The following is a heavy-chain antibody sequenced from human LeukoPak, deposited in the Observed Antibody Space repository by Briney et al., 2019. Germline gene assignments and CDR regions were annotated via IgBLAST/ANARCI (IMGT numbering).Heavy chain of an antibody. CDR2: MSPSSSNT. CDR1: GYTFTRYH. V-gene: IGHV1-8*01. J-gene: IGHJ4*02. D-gene: IGHD5-18*01. CDR3: ARGITAVFDY. Sequence: GASVKVSCKAYGYTFTRYHINWVRQATGQGLEWMGWMSPSSSNTGYVQKFQGRVSMTWDTSISTAYMELTNLKSEDTAVYYCARGITAVFDYLGKGNLVTVSS.